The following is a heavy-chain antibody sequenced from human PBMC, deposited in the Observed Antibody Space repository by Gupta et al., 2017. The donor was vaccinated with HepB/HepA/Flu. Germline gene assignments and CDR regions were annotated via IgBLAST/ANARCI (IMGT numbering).Heavy chain of an antibody. CDR2: IIPIFGTA. Sequence: QVQLVQSGAEVKKPGSSVKVSCKASGGTFSSYAISWVRQAPGQGLEWMGGIIPIFGTANYAQKFQGRVTITADESTSTAYMELSSLRSEDTAVYYCASSSSGYSSIGRGVGYDYWGQGTLVTVSS. CDR1: GGTFSSYA. J-gene: IGHJ4*02. D-gene: IGHD6-13*01. V-gene: IGHV1-69*01. CDR3: ASSSSGYSSIGRGVGYDY.